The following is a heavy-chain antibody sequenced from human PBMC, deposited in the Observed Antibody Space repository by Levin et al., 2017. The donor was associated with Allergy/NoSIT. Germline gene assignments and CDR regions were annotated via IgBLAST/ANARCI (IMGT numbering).Heavy chain of an antibody. CDR3: AGDIGGEIFGYYYMDV. CDR2: ISSSGSTI. V-gene: IGHV3-11*01. J-gene: IGHJ6*03. D-gene: IGHD3-10*01. Sequence: GGSLRLSCAASGFTFSDYYMSWIRQAPGKGLEWVSYISSSGSTIYYADSVKGRFTISRDNAKNSLYLQMNSLRAEDMAVYYCAGDIGGEIFGYYYMDVWGKGTTVTVSS. CDR1: GFTFSDYY.